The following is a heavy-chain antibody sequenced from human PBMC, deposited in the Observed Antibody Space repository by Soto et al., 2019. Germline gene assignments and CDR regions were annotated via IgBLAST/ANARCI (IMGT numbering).Heavy chain of an antibody. D-gene: IGHD2-15*01. CDR3: ARVSSSIAVVPDYGIDV. CDR2: ISGKNGNT. Sequence: HVQLVQSGVEVKKPGASVTVSCKASGYTFISHGISWVRQAPGQGLEWMGWISGKNGNTNYAQKLQSRVTLTTHTSTSTAYMELRSLRSDDTAVYYCARVSSSIAVVPDYGIDVCAQGTTITVSS. J-gene: IGHJ6*02. V-gene: IGHV1-18*04. CDR1: GYTFISHG.